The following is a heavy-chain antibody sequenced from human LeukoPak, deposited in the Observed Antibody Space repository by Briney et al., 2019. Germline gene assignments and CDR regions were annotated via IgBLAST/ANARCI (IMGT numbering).Heavy chain of an antibody. D-gene: IGHD3-16*01. CDR1: GFTFDDYA. V-gene: IGHV3-9*01. Sequence: PGGSLRLSCAATGFTFDDYAMHWVRQAPGKGLEWVSGISWNSGSIGYADSVKGRFTISRDNAKNSLYLQMNSLRAEDTALYYCAKDVLRRQTYVLGSYYYYYGMDVWGQGTTVTVSS. CDR3: AKDVLRRQTYVLGSYYYYYGMDV. CDR2: ISWNSGSI. J-gene: IGHJ6*02.